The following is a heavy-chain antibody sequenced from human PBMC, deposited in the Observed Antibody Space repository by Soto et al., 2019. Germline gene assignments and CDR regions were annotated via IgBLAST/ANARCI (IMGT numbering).Heavy chain of an antibody. CDR2: MNPGSGDT. D-gene: IGHD3-16*01. CDR1: GYSFTNSY. Sequence: ASVKVSCKASGYSFTNSYVSWVRQATGQGLECMGWMNPGSGDTGYAQKFQGRVTMTRDISIATAYMELSSLRSDDTAIYYCARMETFGSLNWFDPWGQGTLVTVSS. V-gene: IGHV1-8*01. J-gene: IGHJ5*02. CDR3: ARMETFGSLNWFDP.